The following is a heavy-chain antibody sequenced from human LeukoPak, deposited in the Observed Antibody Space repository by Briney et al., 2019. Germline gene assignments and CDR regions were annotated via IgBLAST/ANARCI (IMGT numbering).Heavy chain of an antibody. V-gene: IGHV4-34*01. CDR3: ARRQYDFWGGNWFDP. D-gene: IGHD3-3*01. Sequence: SETLSLTCAVYGGSFSGYYWSWIRQPPGKGLEWIGEINHSGSTNYNPSLKSRVTISVDTSKNQFSLKLSSVTAADTAVYYCARRQYDFWGGNWFDPWGQGTLVTVSS. J-gene: IGHJ5*02. CDR2: INHSGST. CDR1: GGSFSGYY.